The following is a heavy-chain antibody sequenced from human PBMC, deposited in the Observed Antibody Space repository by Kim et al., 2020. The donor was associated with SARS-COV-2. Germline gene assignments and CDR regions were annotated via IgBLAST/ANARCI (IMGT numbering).Heavy chain of an antibody. CDR3: ARGLSSHALSPLDY. D-gene: IGHD2-2*01. J-gene: IGHJ4*02. V-gene: IGHV1-18*01. Sequence: AQKLQGRVTMTTDTSTSTAYMELRSLRSDDTAVYYCARGLSSHALSPLDYWGQGTLVTVSS.